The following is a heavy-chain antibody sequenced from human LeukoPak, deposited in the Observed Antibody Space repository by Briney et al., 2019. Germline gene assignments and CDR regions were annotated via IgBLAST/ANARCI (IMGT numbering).Heavy chain of an antibody. D-gene: IGHD5-24*01. Sequence: SVKVSCKASGGTFSSYAISWVRQAPGQGLEWMGGIIRIFGTANYAQKFQGRVTITADESTSTAYMELSSLRSEDTAVYYCARVEMATTLGIDYWGQGTLVTVSS. V-gene: IGHV1-69*13. CDR2: IIRIFGTA. CDR3: ARVEMATTLGIDY. J-gene: IGHJ4*02. CDR1: GGTFSSYA.